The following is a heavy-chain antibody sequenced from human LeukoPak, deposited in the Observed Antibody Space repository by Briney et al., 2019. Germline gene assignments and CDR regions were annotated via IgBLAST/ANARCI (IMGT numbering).Heavy chain of an antibody. CDR1: GFTFSDYY. Sequence: PGGSQRLSCAASGFTFSDYYMSWIRQAPGKGLEWVSYISSSGSTIYYADSAKGRFTISRDNAKNSLYLQMNSLRGEDTAVYFCARDGRGYSGYDFVYHYVMDVWGQGTTVTVSS. V-gene: IGHV3-11*04. CDR2: ISSSGSTI. J-gene: IGHJ6*02. D-gene: IGHD5-12*01. CDR3: ARDGRGYSGYDFVYHYVMDV.